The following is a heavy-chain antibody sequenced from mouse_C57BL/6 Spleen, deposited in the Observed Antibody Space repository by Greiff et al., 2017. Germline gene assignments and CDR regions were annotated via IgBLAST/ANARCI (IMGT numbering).Heavy chain of an antibody. CDR3: ARYYDWYFDV. J-gene: IGHJ1*03. D-gene: IGHD1-1*01. CDR1: GYTFTSYW. Sequence: QVQLQQPGAELVKPGASVKLSCKASGYTFTSYWMHWVKQRPGQGLEWIGMINPNSGSTNYNEKFKSKATLTVDNSSSTAYMQLSSLTSEDSAVYYCARYYDWYFDVWGTGTTVTVSS. V-gene: IGHV1-64*01. CDR2: INPNSGST.